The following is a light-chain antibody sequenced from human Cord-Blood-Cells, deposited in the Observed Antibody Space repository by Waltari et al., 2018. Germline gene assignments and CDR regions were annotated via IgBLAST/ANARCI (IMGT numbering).Light chain of an antibody. J-gene: IGKJ1*01. CDR3: QQRSNWPPMWT. CDR2: DAS. CDR1: QSVSSY. Sequence: IVLTQSPATLSLSPGARATLCCRASQSVSSYLAWYQQKPGQAPRLLIYDASNRATGIPARFSGSGSGTDFTLTISSLEPEDFAVYYCQQRSNWPPMWTFGQGTKVEIK. V-gene: IGKV3-11*01.